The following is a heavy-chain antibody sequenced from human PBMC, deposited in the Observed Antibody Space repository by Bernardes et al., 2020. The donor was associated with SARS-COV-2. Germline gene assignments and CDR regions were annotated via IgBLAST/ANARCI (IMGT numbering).Heavy chain of an antibody. CDR3: ARDSPRSSWLVVDY. D-gene: IGHD6-13*01. CDR1: GFTFSSYE. V-gene: IGHV3-48*03. J-gene: IGHJ4*02. Sequence: GSLRLSCAASGFTFSSYEMNWVRQAPGKGLEWVSYISSSGSTIYYADSVKGRFTISRDNAKNSLYLQMNSLRAEDTAVYYCARDSPRSSWLVVDYWGQGTLVTVSS. CDR2: ISSSGSTI.